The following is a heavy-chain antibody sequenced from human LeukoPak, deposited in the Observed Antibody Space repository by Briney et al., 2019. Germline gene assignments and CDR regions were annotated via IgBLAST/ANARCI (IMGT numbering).Heavy chain of an antibody. CDR2: INPSGGST. CDR3: ATNSDYGGNSPSDY. CDR1: GYTFTSYC. D-gene: IGHD4-23*01. V-gene: IGHV1-46*01. J-gene: IGHJ4*02. Sequence: ASVKVSCKASGYTFTSYCMHWVRQAPGQGLEWMGIINPSGGSTSYAQKFQGRVTMTEDTSTDTAYMELSSLRSEDTAVYYCATNSDYGGNSPSDYWGQGTLVTVSS.